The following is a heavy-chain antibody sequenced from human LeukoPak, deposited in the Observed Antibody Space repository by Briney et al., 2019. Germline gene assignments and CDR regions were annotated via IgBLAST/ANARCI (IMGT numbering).Heavy chain of an antibody. V-gene: IGHV4-4*07. CDR1: GGSMSNFY. J-gene: IGHJ3*02. CDR3: ARDGPYGGSSDAFDI. D-gene: IGHD4-23*01. CDR2: IYTSGST. Sequence: ASETLSLTCTVSGGSMSNFYWSLIRQPAGEGLEWIGRIYTSGSTNYNPSLKSRVTMSVDTSKNQFSLKLSSVTAADTAVYYCARDGPYGGSSDAFDIWGQGTMVTVSS.